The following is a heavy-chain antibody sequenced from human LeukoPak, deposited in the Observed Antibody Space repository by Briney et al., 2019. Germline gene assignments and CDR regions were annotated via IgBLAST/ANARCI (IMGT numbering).Heavy chain of an antibody. V-gene: IGHV3-7*01. CDR3: ARVGPSYYYYYMDA. Sequence: PGGSLRLSCSGSGFTFSSSWMTWVRQAPWKGLEWVANIKQDGSEQYTADSLKGRFTISRDNDKKLVLLQMNSLRVDDTAVYYCARVGPSYYYYYMDAWGNGTTVIVSS. CDR1: GFTFSSSW. CDR2: IKQDGSEQ. J-gene: IGHJ6*03.